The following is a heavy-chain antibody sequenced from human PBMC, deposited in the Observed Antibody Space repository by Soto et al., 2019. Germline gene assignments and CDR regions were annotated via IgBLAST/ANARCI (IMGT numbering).Heavy chain of an antibody. CDR3: ARERSSPSVFDY. J-gene: IGHJ4*02. V-gene: IGHV1-69*13. CDR1: GGTFSSYA. Sequence: SVKVSCKASGGTFSSYAISWVRQAPGQGLEWMGGIIPIFGTANYAQKFQGRVTITADESTSTAYMELSSLRSEDTAVYYCARERSSPSVFDYWGQGTLVTVSS. CDR2: IIPIFGTA. D-gene: IGHD1-26*01.